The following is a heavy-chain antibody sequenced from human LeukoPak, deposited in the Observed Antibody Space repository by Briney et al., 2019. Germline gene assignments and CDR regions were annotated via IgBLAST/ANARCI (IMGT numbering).Heavy chain of an antibody. J-gene: IGHJ4*02. CDR3: ARDEGSSYPFDY. CDR1: GGSISSSSYY. Sequence: SETLSLTCTVSGGSISSSSYYWGWIRQPPGKGLEWIGSIYYSGSTYYNPSLKSRVTISVDTSKNQFSLNLSSVTAADTAVYFCARDEGSSYPFDYWGQGTLVTVSS. D-gene: IGHD2-2*01. V-gene: IGHV4-39*07. CDR2: IYYSGST.